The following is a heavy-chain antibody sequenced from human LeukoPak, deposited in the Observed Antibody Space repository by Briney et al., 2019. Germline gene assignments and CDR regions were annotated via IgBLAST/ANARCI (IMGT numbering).Heavy chain of an antibody. CDR1: GYSISSAYY. D-gene: IGHD3/OR15-3a*01. V-gene: IGHV4-38-2*02. Sequence: SETLSLTCTVSGYSISSAYYWGWIRQPPGKGLEWIGRIYTSGSTNYNPSLKSRVTMSVDTSKNQFSLKLSSVTAADTAVYYCARDIQSAYDLNWFDPWGQGTLVTVSS. CDR3: ARDIQSAYDLNWFDP. J-gene: IGHJ5*02. CDR2: IYTSGST.